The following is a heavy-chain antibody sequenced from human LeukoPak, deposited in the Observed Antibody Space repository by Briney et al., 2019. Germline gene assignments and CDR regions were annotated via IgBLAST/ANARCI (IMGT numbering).Heavy chain of an antibody. V-gene: IGHV1-2*02. CDR1: GYTFTGYY. Sequence: ASVKVSCKASGYTFTGYYMHWVRQAPGQGLEWMGWINPNSGGTNYAQKFQGRVTMTRDTSISTAYMELSRLRSDDTAVYYCAREELIAAAGNDYWGQGTLVTVSS. CDR2: INPNSGGT. CDR3: AREELIAAAGNDY. J-gene: IGHJ4*02. D-gene: IGHD6-13*01.